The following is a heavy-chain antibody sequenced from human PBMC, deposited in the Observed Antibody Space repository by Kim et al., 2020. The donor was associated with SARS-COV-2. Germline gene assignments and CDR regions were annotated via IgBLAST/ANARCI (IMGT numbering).Heavy chain of an antibody. CDR3: ARRSRGYSYGS. J-gene: IGHJ4*02. V-gene: IGHV4-34*01. D-gene: IGHD5-18*01. Sequence: TNHNPSLQSRVTISVDTSKNQFSLKLSSVTAADTAVYYCARRSRGYSYGSWGQGTLVTVSS. CDR2: T.